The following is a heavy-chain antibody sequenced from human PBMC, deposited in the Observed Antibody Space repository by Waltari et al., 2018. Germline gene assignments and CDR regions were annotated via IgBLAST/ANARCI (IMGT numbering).Heavy chain of an antibody. CDR2: IYYSGRT. Sequence: QVQLQESGPGLVKPSETLSLTCTVSGGSISSHYWSWIRQPPGKGLEWIGYIYYSGRTNYNPSLKSRVTISVDTSKNQFSLKLSSVTAADTAVYYCARDRADYDILTGYYGAFAFDIWGQGTMVTVSS. CDR1: GGSISSHY. J-gene: IGHJ3*02. V-gene: IGHV4-59*11. D-gene: IGHD3-9*01. CDR3: ARDRADYDILTGYYGAFAFDI.